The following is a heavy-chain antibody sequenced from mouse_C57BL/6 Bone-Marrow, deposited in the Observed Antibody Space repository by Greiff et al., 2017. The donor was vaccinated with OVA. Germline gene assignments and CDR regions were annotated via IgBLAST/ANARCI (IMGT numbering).Heavy chain of an antibody. J-gene: IGHJ4*01. CDR3: ARKAYAMDY. V-gene: IGHV1-82*01. CDR1: GYAFSSSW. CDR2: IYPGDGDT. Sequence: VKLVESGPELVKPGASVKISCKASGYAFSSSWMNWVKQRPGKGLEWIGQIYPGDGDTNYNGKFKGKATLTADKSSSTAYMQLSSLTSEDSAVYFCARKAYAMDYGCQGTSVTVSS.